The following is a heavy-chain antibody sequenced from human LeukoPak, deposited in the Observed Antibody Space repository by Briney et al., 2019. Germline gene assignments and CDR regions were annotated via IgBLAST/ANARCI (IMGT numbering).Heavy chain of an antibody. D-gene: IGHD2-21*02. CDR1: GFTFSGYW. CDR2: IKQDGSEK. V-gene: IGHV3-7*04. J-gene: IGHJ4*02. Sequence: GGSLRLSCAASGFTFSGYWMNWVRQAPGKGLEWVANIKQDGSEKHYVDSVKGRFTISRVNAKNSLFLQMNSLRAEDTAVYYCTGGDFTGYWGQGTLVTVSS. CDR3: TGGDFTGY.